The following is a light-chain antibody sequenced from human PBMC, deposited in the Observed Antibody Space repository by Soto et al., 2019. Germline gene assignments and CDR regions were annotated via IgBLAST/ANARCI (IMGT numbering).Light chain of an antibody. CDR2: VAS. CDR1: QSIRIN. V-gene: IGKV3-15*01. Sequence: EIVMTQSPATLSVSPGERATLSCRASQSIRINVGWYQQRPGQAPRLLIYVASTRAPGIPARFSGSGSGTEFTFTISSLESEDSAVYYCQQYNSWRQITFGQGTRLEIK. J-gene: IGKJ5*01. CDR3: QQYNSWRQIT.